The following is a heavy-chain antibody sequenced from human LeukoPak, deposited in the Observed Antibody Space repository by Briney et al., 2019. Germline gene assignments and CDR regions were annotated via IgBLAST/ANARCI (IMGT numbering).Heavy chain of an antibody. CDR3: AKEGGYSYGSSPLKS. CDR1: GFTFSSYA. D-gene: IGHD5-18*01. V-gene: IGHV3-23*01. Sequence: GGSLRLSCAASGFTFSSYAMSWVRQAPGKGLEWVSAISGSGGSTYYADSVKGRFTISRDNSKNTLYLQMNSLRAEDTAVYYCAKEGGYSYGSSPLKSWGQGTLVTVTS. CDR2: ISGSGGST. J-gene: IGHJ4*02.